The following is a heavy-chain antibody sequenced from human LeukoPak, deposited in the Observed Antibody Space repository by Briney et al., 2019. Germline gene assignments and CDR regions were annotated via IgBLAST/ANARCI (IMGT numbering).Heavy chain of an antibody. CDR2: IIGSGSTI. CDR1: GFTFSSYE. Sequence: PGGSLRLSCAASGFTFSSYEMNWVRQAPGKGLEWVSHIIGSGSTIYYADSVRDRFTISRDNAENSLYLQMNSLRAEDTAVYYCASGGSSGWSYWGLGTLVTVSS. J-gene: IGHJ4*02. D-gene: IGHD6-19*01. CDR3: ASGGSSGWSY. V-gene: IGHV3-48*03.